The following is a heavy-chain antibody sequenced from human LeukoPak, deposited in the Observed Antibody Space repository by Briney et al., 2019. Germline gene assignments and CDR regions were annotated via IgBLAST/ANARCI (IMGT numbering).Heavy chain of an antibody. CDR3: ARDSVVIPAAIYYSMDV. Sequence: GASVKVSCKASGGTFSSYAISWVRQAPGQGLEWMGGIIPIFGTANYAQKFQGRVTITADESTSTVYMELSSLRSEDTAVYYCARDSVVIPAAIYYSMDVWGQGTTVTVSS. D-gene: IGHD2-2*01. CDR1: GGTFSSYA. V-gene: IGHV1-69*13. CDR2: IIPIFGTA. J-gene: IGHJ6*02.